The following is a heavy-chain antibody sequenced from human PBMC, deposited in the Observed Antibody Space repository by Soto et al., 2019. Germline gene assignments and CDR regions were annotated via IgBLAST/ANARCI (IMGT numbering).Heavy chain of an antibody. J-gene: IGHJ5*02. Sequence: SETLSLTCTVSGGSISSGGYYWSWIRQHPGRGLEWIGYIYYNGNTYYNPSLKSRVTVSVDTSKNQFSLNVRSVTAADTAVYYCARCSLVVIPVPGFDPWGQGTLVTVS. CDR1: GGSISSGGYY. D-gene: IGHD2-15*01. V-gene: IGHV4-31*03. CDR2: IYYNGNT. CDR3: ARCSLVVIPVPGFDP.